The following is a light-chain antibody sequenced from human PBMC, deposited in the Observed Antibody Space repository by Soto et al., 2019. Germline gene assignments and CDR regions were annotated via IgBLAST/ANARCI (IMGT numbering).Light chain of an antibody. CDR3: QQIYIPPFI. V-gene: IGKV1-39*01. J-gene: IGKJ3*01. Sequence: DIQMTQSPSPLSASVGDRITITCRASQSISRYLNWFQQKEGQAPNLLIYASSNLQSGVPSRFTATGSGTDFTLTISSLQPEDFATYYCQQIYIPPFIFGPGTKVDFK. CDR2: ASS. CDR1: QSISRY.